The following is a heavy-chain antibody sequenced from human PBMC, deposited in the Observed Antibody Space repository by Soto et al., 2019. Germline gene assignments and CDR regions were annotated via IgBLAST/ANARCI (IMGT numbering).Heavy chain of an antibody. CDR2: LSYDGSNK. CDR3: AKDVGSFSNYYGMDV. CDR1: GFTFITYG. D-gene: IGHD3-10*01. Sequence: PRGALRVSCPASGFTFITYGMHWVRQAPGKGLEWVAVLSYDGSNKYYADSVKGRFTISRDNSKNTLYLQMNSLRAEDTAVYYCAKDVGSFSNYYGMDVWGQGTTVTVSS. J-gene: IGHJ6*02. V-gene: IGHV3-30*18.